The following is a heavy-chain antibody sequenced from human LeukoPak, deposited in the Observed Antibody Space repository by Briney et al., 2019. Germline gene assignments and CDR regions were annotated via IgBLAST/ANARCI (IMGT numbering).Heavy chain of an antibody. J-gene: IGHJ4*02. Sequence: GGSLRLSCAASGITFSDHYMSWIRQAPGKGLEWLSYISSGGDSIYYADSVKGRFTISRDNAKNSMYLQMNSLRAEDTAVYYCARDYYGSGSYFDRWGQGILVTVSS. D-gene: IGHD3-10*01. CDR1: GITFSDHY. V-gene: IGHV3-11*04. CDR3: ARDYYGSGSYFDR. CDR2: ISSGGDSI.